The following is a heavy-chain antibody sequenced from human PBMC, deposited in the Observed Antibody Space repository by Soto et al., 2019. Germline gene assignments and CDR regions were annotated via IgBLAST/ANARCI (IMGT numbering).Heavy chain of an antibody. J-gene: IGHJ4*02. CDR1: GGSIRNYY. Sequence: QVQLRESGPGLLRPSETLSLTCTVSGGSIRNYYLTWIRQSPGKGLEWIGHVFFTGSTKYSPSLESRVTIAVDTSQNQFSLGLTSVTTADTAVYYCAREDGDFVYGHWGQGTLVTVSS. D-gene: IGHD4-17*01. CDR3: AREDGDFVYGH. V-gene: IGHV4-59*01. CDR2: VFFTGST.